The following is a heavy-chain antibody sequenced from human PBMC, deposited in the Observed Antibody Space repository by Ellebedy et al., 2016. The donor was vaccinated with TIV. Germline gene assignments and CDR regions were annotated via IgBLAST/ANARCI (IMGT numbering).Heavy chain of an antibody. D-gene: IGHD1-26*01. V-gene: IGHV3-23*01. J-gene: IGHJ6*02. Sequence: GESLKISCVASGFTFSGYAMSWVRQAPGKGLEWVSGINNGGRTTSYAESVKGRFTISRDNSRSTLYLQMNSLRAEDSAVYYCAKDMVFGDGKWEIDVWGQGTTVTVSS. CDR1: GFTFSGYA. CDR2: INNGGRTT. CDR3: AKDMVFGDGKWEIDV.